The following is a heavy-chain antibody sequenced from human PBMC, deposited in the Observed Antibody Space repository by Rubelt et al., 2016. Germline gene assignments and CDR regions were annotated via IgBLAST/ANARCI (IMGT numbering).Heavy chain of an antibody. J-gene: IGHJ4*02. CDR2: ISSSGSTI. V-gene: IGHV3-11*04. CDR3: AREMEAYYYDSSGYPGDY. Sequence: YISSSGSTIYYADSVKGRFTISRDNAKNSLYLQMNSLRAEDTAVYYCAREMEAYYYDSSGYPGDYWGQGTLVTVSS. D-gene: IGHD3-22*01.